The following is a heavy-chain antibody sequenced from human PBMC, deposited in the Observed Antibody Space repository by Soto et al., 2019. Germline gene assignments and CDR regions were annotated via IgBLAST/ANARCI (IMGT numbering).Heavy chain of an antibody. CDR1: GFTFSSYA. J-gene: IGHJ4*02. CDR3: AKDRITIFGVAPFDY. D-gene: IGHD3-3*01. CDR2: ISGSGGST. Sequence: GGSLRLSCAASGFTFSSYAMSWVRQAPGKGLEWVSAISGSGGSTYYADSVKGLFTISRDNSKNTLYLQMNSLRAEDTAVYYCAKDRITIFGVAPFDYWGQGTLVTVSS. V-gene: IGHV3-23*01.